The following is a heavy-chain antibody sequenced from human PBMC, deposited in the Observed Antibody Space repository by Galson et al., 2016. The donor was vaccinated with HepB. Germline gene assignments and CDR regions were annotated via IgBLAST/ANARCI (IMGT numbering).Heavy chain of an antibody. CDR2: IYYSGRT. CDR1: GASVSSNSFY. CDR3: ARQTITAAGDY. Sequence: ETLSLTCSVSGASVSSNSFYWAWIRQPPGKGLEWIGSIYYSGRTYNNPSLKSRVTMSVDTSKNYFSLKLTSVTAADTAVYYCARQTITAAGDYWGQGTRVTVSS. D-gene: IGHD6-13*01. J-gene: IGHJ4*02. V-gene: IGHV4-39*01.